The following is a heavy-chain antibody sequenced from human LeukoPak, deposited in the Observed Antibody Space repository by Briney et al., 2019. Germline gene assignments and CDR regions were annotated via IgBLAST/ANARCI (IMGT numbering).Heavy chain of an antibody. CDR2: IYKAGST. D-gene: IGHD5-24*01. J-gene: IGHJ4*02. CDR3: AHGTPDLEDFDF. Sequence: SETLSLTCTVSGGSITSDFWSWLWHPARQGLGWIERIYKAGSTNYHTCLSNRVTMSVDTSKNQFSLKVSAVTAADTAVYFCAHGTPDLEDFDFWGQGTLVTVST. V-gene: IGHV4-4*07. CDR1: GGSITSDF.